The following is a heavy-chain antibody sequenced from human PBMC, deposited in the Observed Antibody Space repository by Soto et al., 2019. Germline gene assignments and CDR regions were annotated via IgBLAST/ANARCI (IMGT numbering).Heavy chain of an antibody. CDR1: GGSISSGGYY. D-gene: IGHD3-22*01. CDR3: ASVYSSGYYHWFDP. Sequence: SETLSLTFTVSGGSISSGGYYWSWIRQHPGKGLKWIGYIYYSGSTYYNPSLKSRVTISVDTSKNQFSLKLSSVTAADTAVYYCASVYSSGYYHWFDPWGQGTLVTVSS. CDR2: IYYSGST. J-gene: IGHJ5*02. V-gene: IGHV4-31*03.